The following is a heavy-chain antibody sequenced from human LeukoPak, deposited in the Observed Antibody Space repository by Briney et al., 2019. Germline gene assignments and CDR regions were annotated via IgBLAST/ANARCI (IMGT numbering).Heavy chain of an antibody. CDR2: ISGSGGST. Sequence: PGGSLRLSCAASGFTFSSYAMSWVRQAPGKGLEWVSAISGSGGSTYYADSVKGRFTISRDNSKNTLYLQMNSLRAEDTAVYYCARERGLGYGSGSYIYYYGMDVWGQGTTVTVSS. V-gene: IGHV3-23*01. CDR1: GFTFSSYA. J-gene: IGHJ6*02. D-gene: IGHD3-10*01. CDR3: ARERGLGYGSGSYIYYYGMDV.